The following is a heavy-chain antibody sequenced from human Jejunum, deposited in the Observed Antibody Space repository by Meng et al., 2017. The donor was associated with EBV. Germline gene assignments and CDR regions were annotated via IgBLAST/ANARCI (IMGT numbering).Heavy chain of an antibody. CDR3: ARGLRYFDWCASFSWFDP. CDR2: IYYSGNT. CDR1: XASISTSTYY. Sequence: QLHLQESGPGLVKPSXXXXLTXXAXXASISTSTYYWGWIRQPPGKGLEWIGSIYYSGNTYYNPSLKSRVTISLDTSENQFSLKLNSVTAADTAMYYCARGLRYFDWCASFSWFDPWGQGTLVTVSS. V-gene: IGHV4-39*07. D-gene: IGHD3-9*01. J-gene: IGHJ5*02.